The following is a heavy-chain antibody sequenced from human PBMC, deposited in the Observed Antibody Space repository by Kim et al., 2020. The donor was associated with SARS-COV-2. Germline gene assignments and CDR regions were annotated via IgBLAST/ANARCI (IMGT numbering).Heavy chain of an antibody. J-gene: IGHJ4*01. D-gene: IGHD2-15*01. CDR3: ARAYCSGGRCHHIDY. Sequence: GGSLRLSCAASGFPFSSYYMRWVRQAPGKGLEWVSTISDSGVKTYYADSVKGRFATSRDNSKNTLYLQMTSLRAEDTAVNYCARAYCSGGRCHHIDYWG. V-gene: IGHV3-23*01. CDR2: ISDSGVKT. CDR1: GFPFSSYY.